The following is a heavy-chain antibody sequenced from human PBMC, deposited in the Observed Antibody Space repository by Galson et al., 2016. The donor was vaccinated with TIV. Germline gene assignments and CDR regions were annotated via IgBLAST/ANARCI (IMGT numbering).Heavy chain of an antibody. V-gene: IGHV3-53*01. CDR3: AGELEESASENYYPGFDC. D-gene: IGHD3-22*01. Sequence: SLRLSWAASGFTVRSNFMSWVRQAPGKGLEWISIIYSDGRTYYTESVKGRFTISRDDSRNTLYLQMNALRAEDTAIYYCAGELEESASENYYPGFDCWGQGTLVTVSS. CDR2: IYSDGRT. CDR1: GFTVRSNF. J-gene: IGHJ4*02.